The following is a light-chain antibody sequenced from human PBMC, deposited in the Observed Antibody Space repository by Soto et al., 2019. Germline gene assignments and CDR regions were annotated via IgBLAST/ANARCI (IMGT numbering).Light chain of an antibody. V-gene: IGKV3-11*01. CDR2: DAS. J-gene: IGKJ4*02. CDR3: QQRSDWPST. CDR1: QSVGSY. Sequence: EIVLTQSPATLSLSPGDRATLSCRASQSVGSYLGWYQQRPGPAPRLLIYDASNRATGIPARFSGSGSGTDFTLTISSLEPEDFAVYCCQQRSDWPSTVGGGTKVEIK.